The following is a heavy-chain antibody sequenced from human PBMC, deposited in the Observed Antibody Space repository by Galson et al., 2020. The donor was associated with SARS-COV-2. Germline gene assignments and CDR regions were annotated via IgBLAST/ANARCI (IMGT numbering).Heavy chain of an antibody. CDR1: GGSVSSGSYY. Sequence: SQTLSLTCTVSGGSVSSGSYYWSWIRQPPGKGLEWIGYIYYSASTNYNPSLKSRVTISVDTSKNQFSLKLSSVTAADTAVYYCARDRLIAVAGYYYYYGMDVWGQGTTVTVSS. CDR3: ARDRLIAVAGYYYYYGMDV. V-gene: IGHV4-61*01. CDR2: IYYSAST. J-gene: IGHJ6*02. D-gene: IGHD6-19*01.